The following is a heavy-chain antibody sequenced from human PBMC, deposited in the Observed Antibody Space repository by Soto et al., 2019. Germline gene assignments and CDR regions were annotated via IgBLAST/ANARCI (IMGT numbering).Heavy chain of an antibody. CDR2: IYTDGSIT. V-gene: IGHV3-74*03. CDR3: VRDFGYGGATSVPPYFDY. Sequence: PGGSLXLSCAASGFNFSGYWMHWVRQAPGKGLVWVSRIYTDGSITTYADSVKGRFTMSRDNARNTLYLQMSSLRAEDTAVYYCVRDFGYGGATSVPPYFDYWGQGTLVTVSS. D-gene: IGHD1-26*01. J-gene: IGHJ4*02. CDR1: GFNFSGYW.